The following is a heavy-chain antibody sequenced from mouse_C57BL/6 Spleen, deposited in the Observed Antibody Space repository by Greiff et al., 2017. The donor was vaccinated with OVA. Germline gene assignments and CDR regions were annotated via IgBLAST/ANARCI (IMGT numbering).Heavy chain of an antibody. Sequence: EVMLVESGGGLVKPGGSLKLSCAASGFTFSSYTMSWVRQTPEKRLEWVATISGGGGNTYYPDSVKGRFTISRDNAKNTLYLQMSSLRSEDTALYYCARHTSNYLYYAMDYWGQGTSVTVSS. CDR2: ISGGGGNT. V-gene: IGHV5-9*01. D-gene: IGHD2-5*01. J-gene: IGHJ4*01. CDR3: ARHTSNYLYYAMDY. CDR1: GFTFSSYT.